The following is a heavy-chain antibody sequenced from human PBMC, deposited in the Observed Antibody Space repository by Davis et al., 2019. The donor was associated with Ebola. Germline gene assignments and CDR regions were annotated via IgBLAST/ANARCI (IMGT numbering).Heavy chain of an antibody. V-gene: IGHV3-74*01. J-gene: IGHJ6*04. CDR2: INSDGSST. D-gene: IGHD2-2*01. CDR3: ARQGYCSSTSCYGYYGMDV. CDR1: GFTFSSYW. Sequence: HTGGSLRLSCAASGFTFSSYWMHWVRQAPGKGLVWVSRINSDGSSTSYADSVKGRFTISRDNAKNTLYLQMNSLRAEDTAVYYCARQGYCSSTSCYGYYGMDVWGKGTTVTVSS.